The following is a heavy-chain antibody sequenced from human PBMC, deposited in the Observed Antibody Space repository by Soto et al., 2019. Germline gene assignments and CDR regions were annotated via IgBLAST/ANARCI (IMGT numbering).Heavy chain of an antibody. CDR3: AKVRGSRYLFDAFDI. D-gene: IGHD1-26*01. J-gene: IGHJ3*02. V-gene: IGHV3-23*01. CDR1: GFTFSSYA. Sequence: GGSLRLSCAASGFTFSSYAMSWVRQAPGKGLEWVSAISGSVGSTYYADSVKGRFTISRDNSKNTLYLQMNSLRAEDIAVYYCAKVRGSRYLFDAFDIWGQGTMVTVSS. CDR2: ISGSVGST.